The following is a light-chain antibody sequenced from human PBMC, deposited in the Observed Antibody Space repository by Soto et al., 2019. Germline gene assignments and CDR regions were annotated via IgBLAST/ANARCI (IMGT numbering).Light chain of an antibody. CDR3: QKSNCAPLT. CDR2: PAS. J-gene: IGKJ3*01. V-gene: IGKV1-27*01. CDR1: QSISNY. Sequence: DIHMTQSPSSLSASVGDRVTITCRASQSISNYLAWYQQKPGKVPKLLIYPASTLQSGVPSRFSGSGSGTDFTLTISSLQPEDVATYSCQKSNCAPLTFGPGTKVDIK.